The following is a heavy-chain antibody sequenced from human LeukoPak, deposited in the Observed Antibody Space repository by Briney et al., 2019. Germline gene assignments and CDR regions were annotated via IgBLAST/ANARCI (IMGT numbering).Heavy chain of an antibody. D-gene: IGHD6-13*01. CDR2: IYYSGST. J-gene: IGHJ4*02. CDR1: GGSISSSSYY. CDR3: ARSRHIAAAYYFDY. Sequence: SETLSLTCTVSGGSISSSSYYWGWIRQPPGKGLEWIGSIYYSGSTYYNPSLKSRVTMSVDTSKNQFSLKLSSVTAADTAVYYCARSRHIAAAYYFDYWGQGTLVTVSS. V-gene: IGHV4-39*01.